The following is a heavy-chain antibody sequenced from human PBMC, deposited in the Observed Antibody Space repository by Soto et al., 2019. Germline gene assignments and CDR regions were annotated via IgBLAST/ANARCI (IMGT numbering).Heavy chain of an antibody. CDR3: AKTKSGYSSGWYPLLLDY. Sequence: EVQLLESGGGLVQPGGSLRLSCAASGFTFSSYAMSWVRQAPGKGLAWVSAISGSGGSTYYADSVKGRFTISRDNSKNTLYLQMNSLRAEDTAVYYCAKTKSGYSSGWYPLLLDYWGQGTLVTVSS. CDR1: GFTFSSYA. J-gene: IGHJ4*02. V-gene: IGHV3-23*01. CDR2: ISGSGGST. D-gene: IGHD6-19*01.